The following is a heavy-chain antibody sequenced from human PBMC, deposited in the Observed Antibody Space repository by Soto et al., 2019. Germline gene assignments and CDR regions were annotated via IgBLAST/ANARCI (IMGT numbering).Heavy chain of an antibody. CDR1: GYTFTGYY. CDR3: ARALEYSSSWAADY. Sequence: GASVKVSCKASGYTFTGYYMHWVRQAPGQGLEWMGWINPNSGGTNYAQKFQGRVTMTRDTSISTAYMELSRLRSDDTAVYYCARALEYSSSWAADYWGQGTLVTVSS. D-gene: IGHD6-6*01. J-gene: IGHJ4*02. V-gene: IGHV1-2*02. CDR2: INPNSGGT.